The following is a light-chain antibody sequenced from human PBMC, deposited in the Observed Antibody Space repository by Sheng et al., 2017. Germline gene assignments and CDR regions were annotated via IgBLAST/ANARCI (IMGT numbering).Light chain of an antibody. CDR1: KLGDKY. CDR2: QDK. J-gene: IGLJ3*02. V-gene: IGLV3-1*01. CDR3: QTWDSNTAWV. Sequence: SYDLSQPPSVSVSPGQSASITCSGDKLGDKYVCWYQQKAGQSPLLVIYQDKKRPSGIPERFSGSNSGNTATLAISGTQPLDEADYYCQTWDSNTAWVFGGGTKLTV.